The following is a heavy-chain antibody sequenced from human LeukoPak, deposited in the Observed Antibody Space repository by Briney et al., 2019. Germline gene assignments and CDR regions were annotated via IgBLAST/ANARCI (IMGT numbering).Heavy chain of an antibody. V-gene: IGHV4-59*08. CDR2: IFHSGNT. D-gene: IGHD3-10*01. Sequence: SETLSLTCTVSGGSISNYYWTWVRQPPGKRLEWIGFIFHSGNTNYNPSLKSRVTMSVDTSKNQFSLKLSSVTAADTAVYYCARHAGTYTHFDSWGQGALVTVSS. CDR1: GGSISNYY. CDR3: ARHAGTYTHFDS. J-gene: IGHJ4*02.